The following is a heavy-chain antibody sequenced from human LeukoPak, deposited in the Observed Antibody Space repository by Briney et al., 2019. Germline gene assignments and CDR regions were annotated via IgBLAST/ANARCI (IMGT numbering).Heavy chain of an antibody. V-gene: IGHV4-59*08. CDR3: ARFLSAGSYDFWSGYYSGWFDP. CDR2: IYYSGSTSGST. D-gene: IGHD3-3*01. CDR1: GGSISSYY. Sequence: SETLSLTCTVSGGSISSYYWSWIRQPPGKGLEWIGYIYYSGSTSGSTNYNPSLKSRVTISVDTSKNQFSLKLSSVTAADTAVYYCARFLSAGSYDFWSGYYSGWFDPWGQGTLVTVSS. J-gene: IGHJ5*02.